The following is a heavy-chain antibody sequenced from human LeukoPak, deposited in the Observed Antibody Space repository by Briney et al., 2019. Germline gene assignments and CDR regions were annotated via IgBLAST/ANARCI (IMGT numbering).Heavy chain of an antibody. CDR1: GYTFTGYY. V-gene: IGHV1-2*02. D-gene: IGHD4-17*01. CDR2: INPNSGGT. J-gene: IGHJ3*02. CDR3: ARAHNDSGDYVGAFDI. Sequence: GASVKVSCKASGYTFTGYYMHWVRQAPGQGLEWMGWINPNSGGTNYAQKFQGRVTMTRDTSISTAYMELSRLRSDDTAVYYCARAHNDSGDYVGAFDIWGQGTMVTVSS.